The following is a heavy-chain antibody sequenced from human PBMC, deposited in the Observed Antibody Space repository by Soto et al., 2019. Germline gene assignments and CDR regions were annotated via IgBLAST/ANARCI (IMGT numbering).Heavy chain of an antibody. CDR2: IYYSGST. V-gene: IGHV4-59*08. D-gene: IGHD1-1*01. CDR1: CGTISSYY. CDR3: ARRYGYSFDY. J-gene: IGHJ4*02. Sequence: SETLSLTSTVVCGTISSYYWSRIRQPPGKGLEWIGYIYYSGSTNYNPSLKSRVTISVDTSKNQFSLKLSSVTAADTAVYYCARRYGYSFDYWGQGTLVTVSS.